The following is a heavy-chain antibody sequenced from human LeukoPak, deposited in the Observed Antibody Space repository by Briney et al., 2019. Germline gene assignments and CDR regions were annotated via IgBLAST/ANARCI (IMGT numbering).Heavy chain of an antibody. J-gene: IGHJ4*02. D-gene: IGHD3-22*01. CDR3: ARGDLYDSAGYYFDY. CDR1: GGSISSTTYY. CDR2: IYYSGNT. V-gene: IGHV4-39*07. Sequence: SETLSLTCIVSGGSISSTTYYWGWIRQPPGKRLEWIGSIYYSGNTYYNPSLKSRVTISVDRSKNHFSLKLSSVTAADTAVYYCARGDLYDSAGYYFDYWGQGTLVTVSS.